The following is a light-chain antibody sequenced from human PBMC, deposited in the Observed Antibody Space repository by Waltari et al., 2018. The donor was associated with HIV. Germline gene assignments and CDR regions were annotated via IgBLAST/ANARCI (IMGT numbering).Light chain of an antibody. Sequence: QSALTQPASVSGSPGQSVPITCTGTASDIGGYDYVSWYQQHPGKAPNLLISDVHIRPSGVSNRFSGSKSGHTASLTISGLQAEDEADYFCSSYTSSSTLVFGPGTKVTVL. CDR3: SSYTSSSTLV. V-gene: IGLV2-14*03. J-gene: IGLJ1*01. CDR2: DVH. CDR1: ASDIGGYDY.